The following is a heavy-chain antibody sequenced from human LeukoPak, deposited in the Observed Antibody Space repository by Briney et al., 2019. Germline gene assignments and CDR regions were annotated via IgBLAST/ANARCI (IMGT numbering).Heavy chain of an antibody. D-gene: IGHD3-9*01. Sequence: GGPLRLSCAASGFTFSSYSMNWVRQAPGKGLEWVSSISSSSSYIYYADSVKGRFTISRDNAKNSLYLQMNSLRAEDTAVYYCARGRVLRYFDWPNTPIGDMDYWGQGTLVTVSS. V-gene: IGHV3-21*01. CDR1: GFTFSSYS. J-gene: IGHJ4*02. CDR2: ISSSSSYI. CDR3: ARGRVLRYFDWPNTPIGDMDY.